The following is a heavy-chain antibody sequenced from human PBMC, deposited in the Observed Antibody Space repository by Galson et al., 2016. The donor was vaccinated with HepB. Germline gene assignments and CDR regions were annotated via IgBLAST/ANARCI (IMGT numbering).Heavy chain of an antibody. CDR2: ISGSGANT. CDR3: AKDGILYSRVWWGGDY. Sequence: SPRLSCAASGFTFSTYAMSWVRQAPGKGLEWVSGISGSGANTYYADPVKGRFTLSRDYSKNSVYLQMNSLRAEDTAIYYCAKDGILYSRVWWGGDYWGQGTLVTVSS. D-gene: IGHD6-19*01. CDR1: GFTFSTYA. V-gene: IGHV3-23*01. J-gene: IGHJ4*02.